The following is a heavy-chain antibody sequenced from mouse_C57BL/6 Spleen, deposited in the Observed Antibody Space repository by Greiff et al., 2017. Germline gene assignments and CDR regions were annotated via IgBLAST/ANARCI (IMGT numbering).Heavy chain of an antibody. J-gene: IGHJ3*01. CDR1: GYTFTSYG. CDR3: AYDYDVRFAY. Sequence: QVQLQQSGAELARPGASVKLSCKASGYTFTSYGISWVKQRTGQGLEWIGEIYPRSGNTYYNEKFKGKATLTADKSSSTAYMELRSLTSEDSAVYFCAYDYDVRFAYWGQGTLVTVSA. CDR2: IYPRSGNT. V-gene: IGHV1-81*01. D-gene: IGHD2-4*01.